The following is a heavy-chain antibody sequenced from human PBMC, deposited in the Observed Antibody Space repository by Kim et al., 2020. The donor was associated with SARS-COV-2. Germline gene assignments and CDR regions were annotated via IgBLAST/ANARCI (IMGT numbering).Heavy chain of an antibody. CDR2: YPVDSDT. Sequence: YPVDSDTRYSPSFRGHVTISADRSISTAYLQWSSLKASDTAMYYCARIGDYWGQGTLVTVSS. V-gene: IGHV5-51*01. J-gene: IGHJ4*02. D-gene: IGHD2-15*01. CDR3: ARIGDY.